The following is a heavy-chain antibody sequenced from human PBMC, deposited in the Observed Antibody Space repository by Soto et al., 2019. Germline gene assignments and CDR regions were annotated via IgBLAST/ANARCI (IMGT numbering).Heavy chain of an antibody. V-gene: IGHV3-23*01. CDR3: AKAFDIAMIVVVSTPMDV. D-gene: IGHD3-22*01. CDR1: GFTFSSYA. CDR2: ISGSGGST. J-gene: IGHJ6*02. Sequence: GGSLRLSCAASGFTFSSYAMSWVRQAPGKGLEWVSAISGSGGSTYYADSVKGRFTISRDNSKNTLYLQMNSLRAEDTAVYYCAKAFDIAMIVVVSTPMDVWGQGTTLTVSS.